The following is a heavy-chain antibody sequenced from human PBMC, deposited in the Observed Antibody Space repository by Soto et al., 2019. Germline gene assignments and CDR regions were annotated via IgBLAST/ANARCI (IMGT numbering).Heavy chain of an antibody. CDR2: ISGSGGST. Sequence: GGSLRLSCAASGFTFSSYAMSWVRQAPGKGLEWVSAISGSGGSTYYADSVKGRFTISRDNSKNTLYLQMNSLRAEDMAVYYCAKDKNECCGSGSPLDYWGQGTLVTVSS. V-gene: IGHV3-23*01. J-gene: IGHJ4*02. CDR1: GFTFSSYA. CDR3: AKDKNECCGSGSPLDY. D-gene: IGHD3-10*01.